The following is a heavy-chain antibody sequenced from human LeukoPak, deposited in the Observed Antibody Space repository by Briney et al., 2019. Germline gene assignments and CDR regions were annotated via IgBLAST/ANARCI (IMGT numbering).Heavy chain of an antibody. V-gene: IGHV3-23*01. CDR2: ISGSGGST. Sequence: GGSLRLSCAASGFTFSSYAMSWVRQAPGKGLEWVSAISGSGGSTYYADSVKGRFTISRDNSKNSLYLQMNSLRAEDTAVYYCARTHYDILTGSHFDYWGQGTLVTVSS. D-gene: IGHD3-9*01. CDR1: GFTFSSYA. CDR3: ARTHYDILTGSHFDY. J-gene: IGHJ4*02.